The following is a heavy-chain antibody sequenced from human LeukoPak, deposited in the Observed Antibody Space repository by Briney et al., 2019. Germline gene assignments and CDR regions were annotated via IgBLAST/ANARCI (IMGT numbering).Heavy chain of an antibody. D-gene: IGHD3-9*01. Sequence: TGGSLRLSCAASGFTFSDYYMSWIRQAPGKGLEWVSSISSSSSYIYYADSVKGRFTISRDNSKNTLYLQMNSLRAEDTAVYYCAKTQGGLRYFDWLLPFDYWGQGTLVTVSS. J-gene: IGHJ4*02. CDR2: ISSSSSYI. V-gene: IGHV3-11*03. CDR1: GFTFSDYY. CDR3: AKTQGGLRYFDWLLPFDY.